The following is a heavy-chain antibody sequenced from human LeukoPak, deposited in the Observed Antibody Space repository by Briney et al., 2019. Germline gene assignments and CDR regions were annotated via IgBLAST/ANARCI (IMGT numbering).Heavy chain of an antibody. Sequence: PGGSLRLSCAASGFTFSSYAMHWVRQAPGKGLEWVAVISYDGSNKYYADSVKGRFTISRDNSNNTLYVQMNSLRAEDTAVYYCAKSRSGSANWALQIFDNWGQGTLVTVSS. J-gene: IGHJ5*02. CDR1: GFTFSSYA. CDR2: ISYDGSNK. CDR3: AKSRSGSANWALQIFDN. D-gene: IGHD1-1*01. V-gene: IGHV3-30-3*02.